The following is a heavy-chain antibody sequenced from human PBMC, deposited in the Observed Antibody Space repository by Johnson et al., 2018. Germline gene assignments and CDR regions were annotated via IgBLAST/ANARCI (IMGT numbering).Heavy chain of an antibody. CDR3: ASSTLGAFDI. CDR1: GGSISSYY. Sequence: QVQLQEAGPGLVKPSETLALTCTVSGGSISSYYWSWIRQPPGKGLEWIGYIYYSGSTNYNPSPKSRVTVSVDTSKNQFSLKRSSVTAADPAVYYCASSTLGAFDIWGQGTMVTVSS. J-gene: IGHJ3*02. V-gene: IGHV4-59*01. D-gene: IGHD2-15*01. CDR2: IYYSGST.